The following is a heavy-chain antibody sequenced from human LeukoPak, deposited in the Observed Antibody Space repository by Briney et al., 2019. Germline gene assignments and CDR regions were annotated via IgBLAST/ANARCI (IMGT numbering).Heavy chain of an antibody. CDR2: IYYSGST. Sequence: PSETLSLTCTVSGGSISSSSYYWGWIRQPPGKGLEWIGSIYYSGSTYYNPSLKSRVTISVDTSKNQFSLKLSSVTAADTAVYYCARDLIAVAGTEWYYWGQGTLVTVSS. CDR1: GGSISSSSYY. V-gene: IGHV4-39*02. J-gene: IGHJ4*02. D-gene: IGHD6-19*01. CDR3: ARDLIAVAGTEWYY.